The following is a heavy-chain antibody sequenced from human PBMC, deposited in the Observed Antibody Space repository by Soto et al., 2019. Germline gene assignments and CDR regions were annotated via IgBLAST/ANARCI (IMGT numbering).Heavy chain of an antibody. CDR3: ARVYSSGWSADF. V-gene: IGHV3-48*02. CDR1: GFTFSSYS. D-gene: IGHD6-19*01. Sequence: GGSLRLSCSVSGFTFSSYSIHWVRQAPGKGLGWISYISSTSRAIHYADSVRGRFTVSRDNDKNSAYLQMNSLTDEDTAIYHCARVYSSGWSADFWGQGTRVTVSS. J-gene: IGHJ4*02. CDR2: ISSTSRAI.